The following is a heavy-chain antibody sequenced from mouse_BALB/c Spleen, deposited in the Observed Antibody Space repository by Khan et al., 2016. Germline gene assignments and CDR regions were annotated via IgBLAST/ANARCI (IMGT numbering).Heavy chain of an antibody. CDR1: GYSITSDYA. V-gene: IGHV3-2*02. D-gene: IGHD4-1*01. J-gene: IGHJ4*01. CDR3: ARGGKLVRAMDY. Sequence: EVQLQESGPGLVKPSQSLSLTCTVTGYSITSDYAWNWIRQFPGNKLEWMGYISYSGSTSYNPSLKSRISITRDTSKNQFFLQLNSVTTEDTATYYCARGGKLVRAMDYWGQGTSVTVSS. CDR2: ISYSGST.